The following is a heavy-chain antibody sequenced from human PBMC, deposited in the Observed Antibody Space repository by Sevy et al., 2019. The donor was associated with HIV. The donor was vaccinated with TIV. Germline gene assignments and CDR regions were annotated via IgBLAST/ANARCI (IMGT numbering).Heavy chain of an antibody. J-gene: IGHJ3*02. Sequence: GGSLRLSCAASGFTFSSYSMNWVRQAPGKGLEWVSSISSSSSYIYYADSVKGRFTISRDNAKNSLYLQMNSLRAEDTAVYDCARDPEYYYDSSGYLEVAFDIWGQGTMVTVSS. CDR3: ARDPEYYYDSSGYLEVAFDI. CDR2: ISSSSSYI. V-gene: IGHV3-21*01. D-gene: IGHD3-22*01. CDR1: GFTFSSYS.